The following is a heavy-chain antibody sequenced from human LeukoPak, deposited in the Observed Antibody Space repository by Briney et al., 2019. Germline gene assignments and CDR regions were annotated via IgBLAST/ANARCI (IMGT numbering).Heavy chain of an antibody. CDR1: GYTFTGYY. CDR2: INPNSGGT. D-gene: IGHD3-22*01. Sequence: GASVKVSCKASGYTFTGYYMHWVRQAPGQGLEWMGWINPNSGGTNYAQKFQGRVTMTRDTSISTAYMELSRLRSDDTAVYYCARDRRITMIVVNWYFDLWGRGTLVTVSS. V-gene: IGHV1-2*02. J-gene: IGHJ2*01. CDR3: ARDRRITMIVVNWYFDL.